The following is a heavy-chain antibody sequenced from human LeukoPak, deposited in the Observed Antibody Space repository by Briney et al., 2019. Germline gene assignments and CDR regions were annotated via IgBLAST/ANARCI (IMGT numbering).Heavy chain of an antibody. D-gene: IGHD4-23*01. V-gene: IGHV3-7*04. Sequence: GGSLRLSCAGSGFTFRTYWMAWVRQAPGKGPEWVANIKQDGGETYYGDSVQGRFTIFRDNAKNSLYLQMNSLRTDDTAMYYCAKDPVVGKHGGNFGAAYWGQGTLVTVSS. CDR1: GFTFRTYW. CDR3: AKDPVVGKHGGNFGAAY. J-gene: IGHJ4*02. CDR2: IKQDGGET.